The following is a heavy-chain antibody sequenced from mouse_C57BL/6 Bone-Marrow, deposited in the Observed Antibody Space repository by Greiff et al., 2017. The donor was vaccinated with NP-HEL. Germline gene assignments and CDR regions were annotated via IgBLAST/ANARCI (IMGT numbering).Heavy chain of an antibody. J-gene: IGHJ1*03. V-gene: IGHV1-64*01. CDR1: GYTFTSYW. CDR3: AGWGGVKYWYFDD. Sequence: QVQLQQPGAELVKPGASVKLSCKASGYTFTSYWMHWVKQRPGQGLEWIGMIHPNSGSTNYNEKFKSKATLTVDKSSSTAYMQLSSLTSEDSAVFCCAGWGGVKYWYFDDWGTGTTVTVSS. D-gene: IGHD2-2*01. CDR2: IHPNSGST.